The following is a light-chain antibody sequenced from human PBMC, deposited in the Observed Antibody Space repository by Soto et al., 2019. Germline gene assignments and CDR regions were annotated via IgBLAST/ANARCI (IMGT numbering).Light chain of an antibody. J-gene: IGLJ2*01. V-gene: IGLV2-14*01. CDR1: NRDVGGYNY. CDR3: SSYTSSSFVV. CDR2: DVS. Sequence: SAPTPPAPLSGSPRPSIPHSLPGTNRDVGGYNYVSWYQQHPGKAPKLMIYDVSNRPSGVSNRFSGSKSGNTASLTISGLQAEDEADYYCSSYTSSSFVVFGGGTKVTVL.